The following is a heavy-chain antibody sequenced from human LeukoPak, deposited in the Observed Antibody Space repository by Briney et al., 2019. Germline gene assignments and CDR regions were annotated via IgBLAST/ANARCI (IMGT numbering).Heavy chain of an antibody. CDR2: ISAYNGNT. CDR1: GYTFTSYG. J-gene: IGHJ4*02. V-gene: IGHV1-18*01. CDR3: ARNGRGISYYDFWSVDY. Sequence: GASVKVSCKASGYTFTSYGISWVRQAPGQGLEWMGWISAYNGNTNYAQKLQGRVTMTTVTSTSTAYMELRSLRSDDTAVYYCARNGRGISYYDFWSVDYWGQGTLVTVSS. D-gene: IGHD3-3*01.